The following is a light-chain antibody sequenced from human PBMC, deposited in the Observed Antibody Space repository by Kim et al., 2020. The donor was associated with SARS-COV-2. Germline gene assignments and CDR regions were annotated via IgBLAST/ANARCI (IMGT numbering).Light chain of an antibody. CDR2: GAS. V-gene: IGKV3-15*01. CDR3: QQYNNWPLYT. CDR1: QSVSSN. Sequence: EIVMTQSPATLSVSPGERATLSCRASQSVSSNLAWYHQKPGQPPRLLIYGASTRATGIPTRFSGSGSRTEFTLTISSLQSEDFAVYYCQQYNNWPLYTFGQGTKLEI. J-gene: IGKJ2*01.